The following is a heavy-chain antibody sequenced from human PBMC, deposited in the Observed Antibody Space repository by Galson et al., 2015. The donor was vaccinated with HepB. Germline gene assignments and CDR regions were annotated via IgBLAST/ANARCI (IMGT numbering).Heavy chain of an antibody. J-gene: IGHJ4*02. CDR2: ISYDGRSK. CDR1: GFAFRSYG. V-gene: IGHV3-30*18. Sequence: SLRLSCAASGFAFRSYGTHWVRQAPGKGLEWVAVISYDGRSKYYADSVKGRFTVSRDNSENTLYLQINSLRTEDTAVYYCAKERQNKETYDSSVYFYDYWGRGTLVTVSS. D-gene: IGHD3-22*01. CDR3: AKERQNKETYDSSVYFYDY.